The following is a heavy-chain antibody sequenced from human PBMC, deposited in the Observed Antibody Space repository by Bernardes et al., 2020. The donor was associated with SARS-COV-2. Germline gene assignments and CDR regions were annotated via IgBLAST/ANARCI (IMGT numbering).Heavy chain of an antibody. CDR2: LNPNSGHT. D-gene: IGHD4-17*01. J-gene: IGHJ1*01. Sequence: ASVKVSCKASGYSFTAYDINWVRQVPGQGLEWMGWLNPNSGHTGYPQKFQGRVTVTRNTSINTAYLELNSLTSEDTAIYYCATSLNYGVLFQHWGQGTLVTVSS. CDR1: GYSFTAYD. V-gene: IGHV1-8*01. CDR3: ATSLNYGVLFQH.